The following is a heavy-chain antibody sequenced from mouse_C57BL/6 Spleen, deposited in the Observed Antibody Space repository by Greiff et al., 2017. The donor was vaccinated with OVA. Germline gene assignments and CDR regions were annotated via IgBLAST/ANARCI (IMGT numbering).Heavy chain of an antibody. CDR2: ISDGGSYT. J-gene: IGHJ2*01. V-gene: IGHV5-4*03. CDR1: GFTFSSYA. CDR3: ARSLYYYGSSYVNYFDY. Sequence: DVKLVESGGGLVKPGGSLKLSCAASGFTFSSYAMSWVRQTPEKRLEWVATISDGGSYTYYPDNVKGRFTISRDNAKNNLYLQMSHLKSEDTAMYYCARSLYYYGSSYVNYFDYWGQGTTLTVAS. D-gene: IGHD1-1*01.